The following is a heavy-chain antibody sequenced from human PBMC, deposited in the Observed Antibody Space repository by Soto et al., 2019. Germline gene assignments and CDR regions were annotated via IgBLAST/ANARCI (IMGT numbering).Heavy chain of an antibody. V-gene: IGHV3-33*01. J-gene: IGHJ4*02. CDR1: GFTFSSYG. D-gene: IGHD1-7*01. CDR2: IWYDGSNK. CDR3: ARSRNRNYGAFDY. Sequence: QVQLVESGGGVVQPGRSLRLSCAASGFTFSSYGMHWVRQAPGKGLEWVAVIWYDGSNKYYADSVKGRFTISRDNSKNTLYLQMNSLRAEDTAVYYCARSRNRNYGAFDYWGQGTLVTVSS.